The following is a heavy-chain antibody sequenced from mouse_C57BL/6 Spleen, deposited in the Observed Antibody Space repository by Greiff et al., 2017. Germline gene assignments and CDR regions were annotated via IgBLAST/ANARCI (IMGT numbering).Heavy chain of an antibody. Sequence: EVQGVESGGGLVKPGGSLKLSCAASGFTFSDYGMHWVRQAPEKGLEWVAYISSGSSTIYYADTVKGRFTISRDNAKNTLFLQMTSLRSEDTAMYYCASLYDYDPFAYWGQGTLVTVSA. CDR1: GFTFSDYG. CDR3: ASLYDYDPFAY. D-gene: IGHD2-4*01. V-gene: IGHV5-17*01. CDR2: ISSGSSTI. J-gene: IGHJ3*01.